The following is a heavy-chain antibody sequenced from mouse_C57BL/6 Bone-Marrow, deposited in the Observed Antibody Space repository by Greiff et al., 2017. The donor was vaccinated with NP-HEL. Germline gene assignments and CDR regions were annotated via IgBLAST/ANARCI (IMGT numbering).Heavy chain of an antibody. CDR1: GYTFTEYT. J-gene: IGHJ4*01. V-gene: IGHV1-62-2*01. CDR2: FYPGSGSI. Sequence: QVQLQQSGAELVKPGASVKLSCKASGYTFTEYTIHWVKQRSGQGLEWIGWFYPGSGSIKYNEKFKDKATLTADKSSSTVYMELSRLTSEDSAVYFCARHEDDGYDYDLYAMNYWGQGTSVTVSS. D-gene: IGHD2-4*01. CDR3: ARHEDDGYDYDLYAMNY.